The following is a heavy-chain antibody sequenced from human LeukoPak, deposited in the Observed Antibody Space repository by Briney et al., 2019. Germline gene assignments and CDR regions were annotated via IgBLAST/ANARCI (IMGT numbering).Heavy chain of an antibody. D-gene: IGHD2-2*01. CDR2: IYYSGST. Sequence: SETLSLTCPVSGGSISSSSYYWGWIRQPPGKGLEWIGSIYYSGSTYYNPSLKSRVTISVDTSKNQFSLKLSSVTAADTAVYYCARNDIVVVPAATLGWFDPWGQGTLVTVSS. J-gene: IGHJ5*02. CDR3: ARNDIVVVPAATLGWFDP. V-gene: IGHV4-39*01. CDR1: GGSISSSSYY.